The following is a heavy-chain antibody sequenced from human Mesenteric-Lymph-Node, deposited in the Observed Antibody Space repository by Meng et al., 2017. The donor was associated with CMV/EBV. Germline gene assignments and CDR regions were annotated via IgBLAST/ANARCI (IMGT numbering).Heavy chain of an antibody. Sequence: GESLKISCAASGFTFSSYWMHWVRQAPGKGLEWVANIKPDGSEKYYVDSVKGRFTISRDNAKSSLYLQMNSLRVEDTAVYYCARGGFGVVIELVDYWGQGTLVTVSS. J-gene: IGHJ4*02. D-gene: IGHD3-3*01. CDR1: GFTFSSYW. CDR2: IKPDGSEK. CDR3: ARGGFGVVIELVDY. V-gene: IGHV3-7*01.